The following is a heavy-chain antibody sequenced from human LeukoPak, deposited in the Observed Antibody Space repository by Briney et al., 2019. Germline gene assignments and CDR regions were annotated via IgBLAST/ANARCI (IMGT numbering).Heavy chain of an antibody. CDR1: GFTFSSYG. Sequence: PGGSLRLSCAASGFTFSSYGMHWVRQAPGKGLEWVAFIQYDGSNKYYADSVKGRFTISRDNSKNTLYLQMNCLRAEDTAVYYCAKIGPQWLGIGWFDPWGQGTLVTVSS. D-gene: IGHD6-19*01. CDR2: IQYDGSNK. J-gene: IGHJ5*02. V-gene: IGHV3-30*02. CDR3: AKIGPQWLGIGWFDP.